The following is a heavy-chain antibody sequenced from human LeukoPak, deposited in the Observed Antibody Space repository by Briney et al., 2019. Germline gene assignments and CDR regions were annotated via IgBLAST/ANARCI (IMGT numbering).Heavy chain of an antibody. Sequence: GGSLRLSCSASGFTFSSYAMHWVRQAPGKGLEYVSVISSNGGNTYSADSVKGRFTISRDNSKNTLYLQMGSLRAEDTAVYYCVRGVAGTYWYFDLWGRGTLVTVSS. V-gene: IGHV3-64D*09. CDR3: VRGVAGTYWYFDL. D-gene: IGHD2-15*01. CDR2: ISSNGGNT. CDR1: GFTFSSYA. J-gene: IGHJ2*01.